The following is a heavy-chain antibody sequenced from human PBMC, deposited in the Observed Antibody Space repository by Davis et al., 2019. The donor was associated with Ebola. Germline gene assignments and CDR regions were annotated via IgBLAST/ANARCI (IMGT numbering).Heavy chain of an antibody. CDR2: ISSSGSTI. Sequence: PGGSLRLSCAASGFTFSSYAMSWVRQAPGKGLEWVSYISSSGSTIYYADSVKGRFTISRDNAKNSLYLQMNSLRAEDTAVYYCARQIDSSTYYYYYYGMDVWGQGTTVTVSS. V-gene: IGHV3-48*04. CDR3: ARQIDSSTYYYYYYGMDV. J-gene: IGHJ6*02. CDR1: GFTFSSYA. D-gene: IGHD3-9*01.